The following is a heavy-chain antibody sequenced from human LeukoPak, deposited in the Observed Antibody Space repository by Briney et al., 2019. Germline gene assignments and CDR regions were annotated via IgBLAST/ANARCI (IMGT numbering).Heavy chain of an antibody. V-gene: IGHV3-23*01. Sequence: GGSLRLSCAVSGFTVSSYYMSWVRQAPGKGLEWVSAISGSGGSTYYADSVKGRFTISRDNSKNTLYLQMNSLRAEDTAVYYCAKVESLQVFDYWGQGTLVTVSS. CDR1: GFTVSSYY. J-gene: IGHJ4*02. CDR3: AKVESLQVFDY. CDR2: ISGSGGST. D-gene: IGHD5-24*01.